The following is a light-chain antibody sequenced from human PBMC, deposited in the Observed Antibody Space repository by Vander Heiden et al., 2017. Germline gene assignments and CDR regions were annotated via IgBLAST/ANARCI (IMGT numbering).Light chain of an antibody. V-gene: IGLV1-40*01. CDR3: QSYDSSLSVWV. CDR1: RSNIGAGYD. CDR2: SNS. Sequence: QSVLTQPPSVSGAPGQRVTISCTGSRSNIGAGYDVHCYQQIPGTAPKLLIYSNSNRPSGVPDRFSGSKSGTSASLAITGLQAEDETDYYCQSYDSSLSVWVFGGGTKLTVL. J-gene: IGLJ3*02.